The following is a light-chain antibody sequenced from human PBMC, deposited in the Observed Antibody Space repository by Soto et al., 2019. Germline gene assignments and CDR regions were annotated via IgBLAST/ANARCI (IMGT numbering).Light chain of an antibody. J-gene: IGLJ1*01. V-gene: IGLV1-44*01. CDR1: SSNIGSNT. Sequence: QSVLTQPPSASGTPGQRVTISCSGSSSNIGSNTVHWYQQLPGTAPKLLIYSNNQRPSGVPDRFSGSKSGTSASLAISGLQSEDEADYYCAAWDDSLNAVYVFGTGTKVTVL. CDR3: AAWDDSLNAVYV. CDR2: SNN.